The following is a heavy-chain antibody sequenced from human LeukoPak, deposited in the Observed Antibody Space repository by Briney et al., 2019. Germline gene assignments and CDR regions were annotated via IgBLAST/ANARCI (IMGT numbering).Heavy chain of an antibody. D-gene: IGHD4-17*01. CDR1: GFSFSNYW. Sequence: GGSLRLSCAASGFSFSNYWMSWVRQAPGKGLEWVANIKQDGSEKYYVDSVKGRFTISRDNAKNSLYLQMNSLRAEDTAVYYCARMTTVTIRNIYYYYGMDVWDQGTTVTVS. V-gene: IGHV3-7*01. CDR2: IKQDGSEK. J-gene: IGHJ6*02. CDR3: ARMTTVTIRNIYYYYGMDV.